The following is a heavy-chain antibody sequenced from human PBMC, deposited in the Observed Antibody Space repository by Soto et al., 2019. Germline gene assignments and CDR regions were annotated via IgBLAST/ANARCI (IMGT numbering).Heavy chain of an antibody. CDR2: ISSSGSTI. D-gene: IGHD6-13*01. V-gene: IGHV3-11*04. Sequence: GGSLRLSCAASGFTFSDYYMSWIRQAPGKGLEWVSYISSSGSTIYYADSVKGRFTISRDNAKNSLYLQMNSLRAEDTAVYYCARDRPAIAAAGRYYYYGMDVWGQGTTVTVSS. CDR1: GFTFSDYY. CDR3: ARDRPAIAAAGRYYYYGMDV. J-gene: IGHJ6*02.